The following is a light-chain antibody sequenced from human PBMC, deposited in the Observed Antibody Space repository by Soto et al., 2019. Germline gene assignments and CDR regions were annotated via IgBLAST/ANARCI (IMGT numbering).Light chain of an antibody. CDR1: QTVSSSN. Sequence: EVVLTQSPCTLSLSPGERATLSCRASQTVSSSNLAWYQHKPGQPPRLIVYSASSRATGIPDRFSGSGSGTDFTLSISRLEPEDFAVYYCQQYGGSPAVTFGGGTKVEIK. CDR2: SAS. V-gene: IGKV3-20*01. J-gene: IGKJ4*01. CDR3: QQYGGSPAVT.